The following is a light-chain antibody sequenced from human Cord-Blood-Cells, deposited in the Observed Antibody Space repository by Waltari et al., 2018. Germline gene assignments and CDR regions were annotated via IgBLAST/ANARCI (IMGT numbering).Light chain of an antibody. CDR1: QSISSY. Sequence: DIQLTKSPSSLSASVGVSVTITGRASQSISSYLTWYQQKPGKAPKLLIYAASSLQSGVPSRFSGSGSGTDFTLTISSLQPEDFAAYYCQQSDSTPYAFGHGTKLEIK. J-gene: IGKJ2*01. V-gene: IGKV1-39*01. CDR2: AAS. CDR3: QQSDSTPYA.